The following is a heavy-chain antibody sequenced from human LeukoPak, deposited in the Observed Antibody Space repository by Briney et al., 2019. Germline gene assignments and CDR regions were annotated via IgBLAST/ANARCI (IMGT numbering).Heavy chain of an antibody. CDR2: IYYSGST. CDR3: ATYTIFGGGDY. D-gene: IGHD3-3*01. V-gene: IGHV4-31*03. J-gene: IGHJ4*02. Sequence: SETLSLTCTVSGGSISSGGYYWSWIRQHPGKGLGWIGYIYYSGSTYYNPSLKSRVTISVDTSKNQFSLKLSSVTAADTAVYYCATYTIFGGGDYWGQGTLVTVSS. CDR1: GGSISSGGYY.